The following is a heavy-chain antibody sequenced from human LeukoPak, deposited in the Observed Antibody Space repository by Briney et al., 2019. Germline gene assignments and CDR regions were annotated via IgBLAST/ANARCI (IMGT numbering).Heavy chain of an antibody. CDR2: IWYDGSNK. V-gene: IGHV3-33*01. D-gene: IGHD3-10*01. Sequence: GGSLRLSCAASGFTFSTYGMHWVRQAPGKGLEWVAIIWYDGSNKYYADSVKGRFTISRDNSKNTLYLQMNSLRGEDTSVYYCAREHYYSSGSYYPIWGQGTMVTVSS. CDR3: AREHYYSSGSYYPI. CDR1: GFTFSTYG. J-gene: IGHJ3*02.